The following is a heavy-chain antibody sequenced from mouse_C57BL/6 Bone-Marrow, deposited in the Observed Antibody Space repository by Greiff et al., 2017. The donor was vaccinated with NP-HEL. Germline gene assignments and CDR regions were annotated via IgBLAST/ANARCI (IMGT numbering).Heavy chain of an antibody. J-gene: IGHJ4*01. V-gene: IGHV5-4*01. CDR3: ARGDDY. Sequence: EVQRVESGGGLVKPGGSLKLSCAASGFTFSSYAMSWVRQTPEKRLEWVATISDGGSYTYYPDNVKGRFTISRDNAKNNLYLQMSHLKSEDTAMYYCARGDDYWGQGTSVTVSS. CDR1: GFTFSSYA. CDR2: ISDGGSYT.